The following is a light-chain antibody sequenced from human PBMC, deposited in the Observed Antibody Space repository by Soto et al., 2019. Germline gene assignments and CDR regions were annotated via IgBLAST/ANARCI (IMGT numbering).Light chain of an antibody. V-gene: IGKV3-20*01. J-gene: IGKJ1*01. CDR2: EAS. CDR1: QTIATNY. Sequence: EFVLTQSPGTLSLFPGDRATLSCRARQTIATNYLAWFQHKPGQAPRLLIYEASNRATGIPDRFSGSGSGTDFTLTISRLEPEDFAVYYCQLYGSSAAFGQGTKVEIK. CDR3: QLYGSSAA.